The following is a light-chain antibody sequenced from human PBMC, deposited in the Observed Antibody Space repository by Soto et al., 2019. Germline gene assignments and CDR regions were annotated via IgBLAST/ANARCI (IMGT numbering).Light chain of an antibody. CDR3: SSYGASSTL. CDR2: DVS. J-gene: IGLJ2*01. Sequence: SALTQPASVSGSPGQSITISCTGTSSDVGGYNYVSWYQQHPGKAPKLMIYDVSNRPSGISDRFSGSKSGNTASLTISGLQPDDEADYYCSSYGASSTLFGGGTKVTVL. CDR1: SSDVGGYNY. V-gene: IGLV2-14*01.